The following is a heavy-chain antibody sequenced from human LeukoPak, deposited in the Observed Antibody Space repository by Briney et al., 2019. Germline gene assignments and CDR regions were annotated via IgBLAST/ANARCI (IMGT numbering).Heavy chain of an antibody. D-gene: IGHD1-1*01. Sequence: SETLSLTCTVSGGSISSQYWSWLRQPPGKGLEWLGYSYYTGSTNYNPSLKSRVTISVDTSKNQFSLRLSSVTAADTAVYYCARLERRQEAFDIWGQGTMVTVSS. CDR3: ARLERRQEAFDI. V-gene: IGHV4-59*08. J-gene: IGHJ3*02. CDR2: SYYTGST. CDR1: GGSISSQY.